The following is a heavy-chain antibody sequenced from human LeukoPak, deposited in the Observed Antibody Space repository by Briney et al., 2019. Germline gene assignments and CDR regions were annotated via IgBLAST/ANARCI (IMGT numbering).Heavy chain of an antibody. CDR2: INPSGGST. D-gene: IGHD3-22*01. CDR1: GYTFTSYY. CDR3: ARDTGIYDSSGYYKAYFQH. V-gene: IGHV1-46*01. J-gene: IGHJ1*01. Sequence: GASVKVSCKASGYTFTSYYMHWVRRAPGQGLEWMGIINPSGGSTSYAQKFQGRVTMTRDTSTSTVYMELSSLRSEDTAVYYCARDTGIYDSSGYYKAYFQHWGRAPWSPSPQ.